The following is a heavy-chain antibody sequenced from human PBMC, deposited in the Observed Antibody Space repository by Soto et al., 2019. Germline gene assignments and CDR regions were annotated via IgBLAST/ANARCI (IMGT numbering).Heavy chain of an antibody. CDR2: IDPSDSYT. J-gene: IGHJ6*02. V-gene: IGHV5-10-1*01. Sequence: PGESLKISCKGSGYSFTSYWISWVRQMPGKGLEWMGRIDPSDSYTNYSPSFQGHVTISADKSISTAYLQWSSLKASDTAMYYCARRAIYCSGGSCHNYYCYGMDVWGQGTTVTVSS. D-gene: IGHD2-15*01. CDR3: ARRAIYCSGGSCHNYYCYGMDV. CDR1: GYSFTSYW.